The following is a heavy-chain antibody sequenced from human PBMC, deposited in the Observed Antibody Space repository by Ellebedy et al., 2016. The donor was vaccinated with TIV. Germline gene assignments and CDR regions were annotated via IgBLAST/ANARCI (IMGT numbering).Heavy chain of an antibody. CDR3: AKDADSSGYYPDY. V-gene: IGHV3-9*01. J-gene: IGHJ4*02. Sequence: GGSLRLSXAASGFTFDDYAMHWVRQAPGKGLEWVSGISWNSGIIGYADSVKGRFTISRDNAKNSLYLRMNSLRAEDTALYYCAKDADSSGYYPDYWGQGTLVTVSS. CDR2: ISWNSGII. D-gene: IGHD3-22*01. CDR1: GFTFDDYA.